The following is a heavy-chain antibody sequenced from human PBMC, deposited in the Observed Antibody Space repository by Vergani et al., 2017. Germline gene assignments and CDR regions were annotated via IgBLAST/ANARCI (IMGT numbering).Heavy chain of an antibody. CDR3: ARSISSYSSGWYWFDP. CDR1: GGTFSSYT. J-gene: IGHJ5*02. V-gene: IGHV1-69*02. CDR2: IIPILGIA. D-gene: IGHD6-19*01. Sequence: QVQLVQSGAEVKKPGSSVKVSCKASGGTFSSYTISWVRQAPGKGLEWMGRIIPILGIANYAQKFQGRVTITADKSTSTAYMELSSLRSEDTAVYYCARSISSYSSGWYWFDPWGQGTLVTVSS.